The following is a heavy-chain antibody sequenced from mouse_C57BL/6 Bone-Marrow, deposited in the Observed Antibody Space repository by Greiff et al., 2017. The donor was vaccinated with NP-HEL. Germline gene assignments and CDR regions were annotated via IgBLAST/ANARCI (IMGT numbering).Heavy chain of an antibody. CDR2: ISYDGSN. CDR3: ARGGG. Sequence: DVKLVESGPGLVKPSQSLSLTCSVTGYSITSGYYWNWIRQFPGNKLEWMGYISYDGSNNYNPSLKNRISITRDTSKNQFFLKLNSVTTEDTATYYWARGGGWGQGTTLTVSS. V-gene: IGHV3-6*01. CDR1: GYSITSGYY. J-gene: IGHJ2*01.